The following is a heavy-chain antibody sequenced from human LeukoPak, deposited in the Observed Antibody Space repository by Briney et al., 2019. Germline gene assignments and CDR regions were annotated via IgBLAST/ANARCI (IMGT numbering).Heavy chain of an antibody. Sequence: PGGSLRLSCAASGFTLSRYWMSWVRQAPGKGLEWVANIKHDGSEKYYVDSVKGRFTISRDNAKNSLYLQMNSLRGEDTAVYYCARDRDYYKYFEYWGQGTLVTVSS. D-gene: IGHD3-10*01. V-gene: IGHV3-7*04. CDR1: GFTLSRYW. J-gene: IGHJ4*02. CDR2: IKHDGSEK. CDR3: ARDRDYYKYFEY.